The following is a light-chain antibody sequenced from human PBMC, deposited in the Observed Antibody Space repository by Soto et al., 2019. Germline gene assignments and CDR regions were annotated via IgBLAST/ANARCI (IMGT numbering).Light chain of an antibody. CDR1: QSVGSRF. CDR3: QQYGSSPGLFS. Sequence: DIVLTQSPGTLSLSPGERATLSCRASQSVGSRFLAWYQQKPGQAPRLLMFGASNRATGIPDRFSGSGSGTDFTLTISRLEPEDFAVYYCQQYGSSPGLFSFGPGTKVDIK. V-gene: IGKV3-20*01. J-gene: IGKJ3*01. CDR2: GAS.